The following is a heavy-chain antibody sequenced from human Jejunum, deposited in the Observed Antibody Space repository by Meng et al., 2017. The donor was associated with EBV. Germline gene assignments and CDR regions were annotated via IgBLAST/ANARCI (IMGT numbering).Heavy chain of an antibody. V-gene: IGHV3-23*04. CDR2: ISGGGDGT. Sequence: EXQLVEXXXGLVQPGXSLILSXAAAGVTFRNYAMSWVRQATGKGLEWVSVISGGGDGTYYADSVMGRFTISRDNSKDTLYFQMNSLRAEDTAVYYCAKDRAVVTQYSFDYWGRGTLGTVSS. D-gene: IGHD3-22*01. J-gene: IGHJ4*02. CDR1: GVTFRNYA. CDR3: AKDRAVVTQYSFDY.